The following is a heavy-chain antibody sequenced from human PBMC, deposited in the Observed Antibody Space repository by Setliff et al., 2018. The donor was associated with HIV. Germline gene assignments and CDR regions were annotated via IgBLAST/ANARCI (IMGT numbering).Heavy chain of an antibody. CDR1: GYTFTAHY. CDR2: IEPSSSGT. J-gene: IGHJ3*01. D-gene: IGHD3-22*01. CDR3: ARQDHSSVNSGSLYAFDV. V-gene: IGHV1-2*06. Sequence: ASVKVSCKASGYTFTAHYIHWVRQAPGHGLQLMGRIEPSSSGTNYIQKFQGRVTITRDTSIYTVYMELTGLTSDDTAVYYCARQDHSSVNSGSLYAFDVWGQGTMVTVSS.